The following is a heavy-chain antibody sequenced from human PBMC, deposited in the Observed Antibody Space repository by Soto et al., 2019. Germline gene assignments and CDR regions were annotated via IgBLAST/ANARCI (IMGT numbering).Heavy chain of an antibody. CDR3: AGGQYYFDY. CDR1: GFPFSSYG. V-gene: IGHV3-30*03. Sequence: QVQLVESGGGVVQPGRSLRLSCAASGFPFSSYGMHWVRQAPGKGLDWVALISYDGTNQYYADSVKGRFTVSRDNSKNTLYLHMCSLRAEDTAVYYCAGGQYYFDYCGQGTLVSVSS. J-gene: IGHJ4*02. CDR2: ISYDGTNQ. D-gene: IGHD2-15*01.